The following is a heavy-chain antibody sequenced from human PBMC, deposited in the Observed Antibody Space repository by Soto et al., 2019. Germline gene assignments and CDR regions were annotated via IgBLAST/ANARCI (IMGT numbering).Heavy chain of an antibody. V-gene: IGHV3-30*18. Sequence: QVQLVESGGGVVRPGRSLRLSCAASGFSFTTYGMHWVRQAPGKGLEWVAVISYDGRNKYYADSVKGRFTISRDNSKNTLYLQMNSLRAEDTAVYYCAKEVWGYCSGGTCYSFDYWGQGTLVTVSS. CDR2: ISYDGRNK. CDR3: AKEVWGYCSGGTCYSFDY. D-gene: IGHD2-15*01. CDR1: GFSFTTYG. J-gene: IGHJ4*02.